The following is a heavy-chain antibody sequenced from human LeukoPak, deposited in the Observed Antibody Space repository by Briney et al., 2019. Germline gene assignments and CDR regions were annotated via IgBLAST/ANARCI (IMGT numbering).Heavy chain of an antibody. J-gene: IGHJ6*03. CDR2: INWNGGST. Sequence: VGSLRLSCAASGFTFDDYGMSWVPEGPGEGVEWGSGINWNGGSTGYADSLKGRFTISRDNAKNSLYLQWNIPRAGATALYYVARAGVGHSGSHRYRYYYYTYMDVWGKETTVTVSS. D-gene: IGHD1-26*01. CDR3: ARAGVGHSGSHRYRYYYYTYMDV. CDR1: GFTFDDYG. V-gene: IGHV3-20*04.